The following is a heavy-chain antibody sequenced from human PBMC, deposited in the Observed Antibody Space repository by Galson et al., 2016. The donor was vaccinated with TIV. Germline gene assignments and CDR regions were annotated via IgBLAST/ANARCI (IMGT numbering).Heavy chain of an antibody. Sequence: TLSLTCSVSGGSMSGGGYYWNWIRQPPGKGLECIGHIYYSGSTYYNPTLQRRVVISVDTSKNQFSLKVTSVTAADTAVYYCARGSPAGRLTATKLGDAFDIWGQGTKVAVSS. CDR2: IYYSGST. V-gene: IGHV4-30-4*01. CDR1: GGSMSGGGYY. CDR3: ARGSPAGRLTATKLGDAFDI. J-gene: IGHJ3*02. D-gene: IGHD5-24*01.